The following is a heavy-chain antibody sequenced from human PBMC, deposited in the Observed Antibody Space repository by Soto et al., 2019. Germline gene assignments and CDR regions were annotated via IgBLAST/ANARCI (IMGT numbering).Heavy chain of an antibody. CDR3: ARLLAVAGINY. V-gene: IGHV3-74*01. CDR1: GFTFSNYW. D-gene: IGHD6-19*01. J-gene: IGHJ4*02. Sequence: EVHLVESGGGLVQPGGSLRLSCAASGFTFSNYWMPWVRQVPGKGVVWVSRINSDGRNTSYADSVKGRFTISRDNAKNTLYLQMDSLGVEDTAVYYCARLLAVAGINYWGQGTLVTVSS. CDR2: INSDGRNT.